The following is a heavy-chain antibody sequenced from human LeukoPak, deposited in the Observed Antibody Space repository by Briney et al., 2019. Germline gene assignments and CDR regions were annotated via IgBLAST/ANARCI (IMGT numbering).Heavy chain of an antibody. CDR3: VRQTQSGYDFDWFDP. J-gene: IGHJ5*02. CDR2: IYPGDSDT. V-gene: IGHV5-51*01. CDR1: GYSFTSYW. Sequence: GESLKISCKGSGYSFTSYWIGWVRQMPGKGLEWMGIIYPGDSDTRYSPSFQGQVTISADKSISTAYLQWSSLKASDTAIYYCVRQTQSGYDFDWFDPWGQGTQVTVSS. D-gene: IGHD5-12*01.